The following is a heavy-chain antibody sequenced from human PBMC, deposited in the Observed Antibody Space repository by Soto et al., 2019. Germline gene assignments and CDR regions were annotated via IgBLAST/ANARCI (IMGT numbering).Heavy chain of an antibody. D-gene: IGHD3-22*01. V-gene: IGHV1-69*01. CDR3: ARVGPAHYYDSSGYYYQLDY. CDR1: GDTFSSYA. CDR2: IIPMFGTA. J-gene: IGHJ4*02. Sequence: QVQLVQSGAEVKKPGSSVKVSCKASGDTFSSYAINWVRQAPGQGLEWMGGIIPMFGTANYAQKFKGRVTITAGESTSTVYMELSSLRSEDTAVYYCARVGPAHYYDSSGYYYQLDYWGQGTLVTVSS.